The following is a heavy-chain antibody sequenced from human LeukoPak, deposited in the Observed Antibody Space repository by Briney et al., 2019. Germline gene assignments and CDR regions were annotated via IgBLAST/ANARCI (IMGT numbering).Heavy chain of an antibody. D-gene: IGHD3-22*01. CDR3: ASLRINMIVVVPLHAFDI. J-gene: IGHJ3*02. CDR1: GFTFTCYY. Sequence: GASVKVSCKASGFTFTCYYMHWVRQAPGQGLEWMGWSNPNSGGTNYAQKFQGRVTMTRDTSISTAYMELSRLRSDDTAVYYCASLRINMIVVVPLHAFDIWGQGTMVTVSS. V-gene: IGHV1-2*02. CDR2: SNPNSGGT.